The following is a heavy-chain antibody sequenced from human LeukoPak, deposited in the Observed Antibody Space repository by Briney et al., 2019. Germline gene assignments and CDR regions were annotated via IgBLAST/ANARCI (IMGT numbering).Heavy chain of an antibody. J-gene: IGHJ4*02. CDR2: IYSGGST. V-gene: IGHV3-66*01. CDR3: ARDRGRYSSGWYYAYFDY. D-gene: IGHD6-19*01. Sequence: GGSLRLSCAASGFTVSSNYMSWVRQAPGKGLEWVSVIYSGGSTYYADSVKGRFTISRDNSKNTLYLQMNSLRAEDTAVYYCARDRGRYSSGWYYAYFDYWGQGTLVTVS. CDR1: GFTVSSNY.